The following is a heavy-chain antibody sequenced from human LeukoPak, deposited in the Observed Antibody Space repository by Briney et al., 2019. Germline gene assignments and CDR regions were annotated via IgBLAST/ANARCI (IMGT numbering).Heavy chain of an antibody. CDR2: ISASGGST. J-gene: IGHJ6*03. CDR3: ARRGNYYYYMDV. Sequence: GGSLRLSCAASGFTFSSYGMSWVRQAPGKGLEWVLAISASGGSTYYADSVKGRFTISRDNSKNTLYLQMNSLRAEDTAIYYCARRGNYYYYMDVWGKGTTVTISS. V-gene: IGHV3-23*01. CDR1: GFTFSSYG.